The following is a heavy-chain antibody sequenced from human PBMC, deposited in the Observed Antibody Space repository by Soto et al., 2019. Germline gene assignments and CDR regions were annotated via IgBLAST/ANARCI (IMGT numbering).Heavy chain of an antibody. V-gene: IGHV3-23*01. CDR3: AGVFAPARLDY. D-gene: IGHD6-6*01. CDR1: GFTFSSYA. CDR2: INGSGGST. J-gene: IGHJ4*02. Sequence: GGSLRLSCAASGFTFSSYAMSWVRQAPGKGLEWVSAINGSGGSTYYADSVKGRFTISRDNSKNTLYLQMNSLRAEDAAVYYCAGVFAPARLDYWGQGTLVTVSS.